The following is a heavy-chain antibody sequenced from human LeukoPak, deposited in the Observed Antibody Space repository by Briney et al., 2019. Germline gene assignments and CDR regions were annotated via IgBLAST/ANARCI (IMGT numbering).Heavy chain of an antibody. Sequence: SETLSLTCTVSGGSISSGSYYWSWIRQPAGKGLEWIGRIYTSGSTIYNPSLKSRVTISVDTSKNQFSLKLSSVTAADTAVYYCARRDLAVTTMGYFDYWGQGTLVTVSS. J-gene: IGHJ4*02. CDR1: GGSISSGSYY. CDR3: ARRDLAVTTMGYFDY. V-gene: IGHV4-61*02. CDR2: IYTSGST. D-gene: IGHD4-17*01.